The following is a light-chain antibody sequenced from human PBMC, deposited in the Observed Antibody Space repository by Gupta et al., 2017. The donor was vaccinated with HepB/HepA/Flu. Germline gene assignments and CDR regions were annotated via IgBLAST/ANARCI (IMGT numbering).Light chain of an antibody. CDR1: QSVSSY. V-gene: IGKV3-11*01. CDR2: DAS. CDR3: QQRSNWQKLT. J-gene: IGKJ4*01. Sequence: EIVLTQSPATLSLSPGERATISCRASQSVSSYLAWYQQKPGQAPRLLIYDASNRATGIPARFSGSGSGTYFTLTISILEPEDFAVYYFQQRSNWQKLTFGGGTXVEIK.